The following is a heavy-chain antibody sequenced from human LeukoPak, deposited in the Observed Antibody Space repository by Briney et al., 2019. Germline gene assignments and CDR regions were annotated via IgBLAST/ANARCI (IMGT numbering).Heavy chain of an antibody. V-gene: IGHV3-21*04. CDR3: ARGGIVGAMDY. D-gene: IGHD1-26*01. CDR1: GFTFSSYS. J-gene: IGHJ4*02. Sequence: SGGSLRLSCAASGFTFSSYSMNWVRQAPGKGLEWVSSISSSSSYIYYADSVKGRFTISRDNAKNSLYLQMNSLRAEDTAVYYCARGGIVGAMDYWGQGTLVTVSS. CDR2: ISSSSSYI.